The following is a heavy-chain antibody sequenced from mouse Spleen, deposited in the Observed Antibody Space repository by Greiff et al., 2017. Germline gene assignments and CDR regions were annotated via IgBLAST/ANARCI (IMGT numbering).Heavy chain of an antibody. CDR1: GFTFSDYG. CDR2: ISSGSSTI. J-gene: IGHJ4*01. V-gene: IGHV5-17*01. Sequence: EVKLQESGGGLVQPGGSRKLSCAASGFTFSDYGMHWVRQAPEKGLEWVAYISSGSSTIYYADTVKGRFTISRDNAKNTLFLQMTSLRSEDTAMYYCARLYGDYPYYAMDYWGQGTSVTVSS. D-gene: IGHD2-13*01. CDR3: ARLYGDYPYYAMDY.